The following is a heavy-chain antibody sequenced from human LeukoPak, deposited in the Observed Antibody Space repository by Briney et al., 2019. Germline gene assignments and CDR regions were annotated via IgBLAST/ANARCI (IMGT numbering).Heavy chain of an antibody. CDR2: ISGSGGST. CDR1: GFTFSSYA. J-gene: IGHJ4*02. CDR3: ARPYGGYLYFDY. V-gene: IGHV3-23*01. D-gene: IGHD5-12*01. Sequence: PGGSLRLSCAASGFTFSSYAMSWVRQAPGKGLEWVSAISGSGGSTYYADSVKGRFTISRDNSKNTLYLQMNSLRAEDTAVYYCARPYGGYLYFDYWGQGTLVTVSS.